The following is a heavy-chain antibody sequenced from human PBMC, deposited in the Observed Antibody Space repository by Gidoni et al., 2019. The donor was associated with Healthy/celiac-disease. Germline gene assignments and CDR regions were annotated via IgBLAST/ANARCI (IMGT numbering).Heavy chain of an antibody. CDR1: GFTFSSYA. J-gene: IGHJ3*02. D-gene: IGHD3-22*01. Sequence: EVQLLESGGGLVQPGGSLRLSCAASGFTFSSYAMSWVRQAPGKGLEGVSAISGSGGSTYYADSVKGRFTISIDNSKNTLYLQMNSLRAEDTAVYYCAKDYNYYDSSGSHAFDIWGQGTMVTVSS. CDR3: AKDYNYYDSSGSHAFDI. V-gene: IGHV3-23*01. CDR2: ISGSGGST.